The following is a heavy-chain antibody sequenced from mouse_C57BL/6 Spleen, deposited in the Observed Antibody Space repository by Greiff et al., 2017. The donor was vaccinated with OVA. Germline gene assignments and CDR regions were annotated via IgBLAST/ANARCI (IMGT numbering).Heavy chain of an antibody. CDR3: ARNYYSNYVGY. CDR1: GYTFTSYW. V-gene: IGHV1-52*01. CDR2: IDPSDSET. D-gene: IGHD2-5*01. Sequence: QVQLKQPGAELVRPGSSVKLSCKASGYTFTSYWMHWVKQRPIQGLEWIGNIDPSDSETHYNQKFKDKATLTVDKSSSTAYMQLSSLTSEDSAVYYCARNYYSNYVGYWGQGTTLTVSS. J-gene: IGHJ2*01.